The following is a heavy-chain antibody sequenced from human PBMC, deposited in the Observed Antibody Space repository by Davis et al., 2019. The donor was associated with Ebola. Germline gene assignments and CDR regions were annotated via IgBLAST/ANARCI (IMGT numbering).Heavy chain of an antibody. V-gene: IGHV4-59*11. J-gene: IGHJ4*02. CDR3: ARTEVFNYDFWSGDPWAYYFDY. CDR2: IYYSGST. D-gene: IGHD3-3*01. CDR1: GGSISSHY. Sequence: PSETLSLTCTVSGGSISSHYWSWIRQPPGKGLEWIGYIYYSGSTNYNPSLKSRVTISVDTSKNQFSLKLSSVTAADTAVYYCARTEVFNYDFWSGDPWAYYFDYWGQGTLVTVSS.